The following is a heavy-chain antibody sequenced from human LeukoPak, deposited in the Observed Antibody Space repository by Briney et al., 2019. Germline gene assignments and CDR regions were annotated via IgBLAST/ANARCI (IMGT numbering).Heavy chain of an antibody. V-gene: IGHV1-2*02. J-gene: IGHJ4*02. CDR2: INPKSCDT. CDR3: ATFEVGV. D-gene: IGHD3-10*01. Sequence: GSVRVSCTASGYTFTYYYINWVRQAPGQGLEWMGWINPKSCDTNYAQKFQGRGTMTRETSISTAHMDLSSLRSDDTAVYYCATFEVGVWGQGILVTVST. CDR1: GYTFTYYY.